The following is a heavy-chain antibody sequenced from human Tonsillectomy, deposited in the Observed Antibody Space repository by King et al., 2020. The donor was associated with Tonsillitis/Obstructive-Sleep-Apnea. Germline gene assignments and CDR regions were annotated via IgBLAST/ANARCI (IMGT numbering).Heavy chain of an antibody. CDR2: IKSKTDGGTR. Sequence: VQLVESGGGLVKPGGSLRLSCAASGFTFSNAWMSWVRQAPGKGLEWVGRIKSKTDGGTRDYAAPVKGRFTISRDDSKNTLYLQMNSLKTEDTAVYYCTTALWFGELRIDYWGQGTLVTVSS. CDR3: TTALWFGELRIDY. CDR1: GFTFSNAW. D-gene: IGHD3-10*01. V-gene: IGHV3-15*01. J-gene: IGHJ4*02.